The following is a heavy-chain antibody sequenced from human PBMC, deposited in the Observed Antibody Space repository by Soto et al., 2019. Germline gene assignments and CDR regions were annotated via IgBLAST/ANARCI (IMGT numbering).Heavy chain of an antibody. CDR3: ARDPIAGSGSSYFDY. D-gene: IGHD3-10*01. Sequence: GGSLRLSCAASGFTVSSNYMSWVRQAPGKGLEWVSVIYSGGSTYYADSVKGRFTIPRDNSKNTLYLQMNSLRAEDTAVYYCARDPIAGSGSSYFDYWGQGTLVTVSS. J-gene: IGHJ4*02. V-gene: IGHV3-66*01. CDR1: GFTVSSNY. CDR2: IYSGGST.